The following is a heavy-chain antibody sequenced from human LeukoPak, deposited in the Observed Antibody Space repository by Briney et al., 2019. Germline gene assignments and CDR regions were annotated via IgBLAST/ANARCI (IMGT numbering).Heavy chain of an antibody. J-gene: IGHJ4*02. CDR2: INPHSGVT. Sequence: ASVKVSCKASGYTFAGYFIHWVRQAPGQGLEWMGRINPHSGVTEYAQKFQGRVTMSRDTPITTAYVEVSRLISDDTAVYYCARDRTSTPNWEFDYWGQGTLVTVSS. V-gene: IGHV1-2*06. CDR1: GYTFAGYF. D-gene: IGHD1-26*01. CDR3: ARDRTSTPNWEFDY.